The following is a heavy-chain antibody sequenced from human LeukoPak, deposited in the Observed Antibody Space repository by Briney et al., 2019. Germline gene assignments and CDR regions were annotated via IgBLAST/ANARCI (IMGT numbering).Heavy chain of an antibody. J-gene: IGHJ4*02. CDR3: ARARTTRGFDY. D-gene: IGHD4-11*01. CDR2: TYYRSKWYN. V-gene: IGHV6-1*01. Sequence: SQTLSLTCAISGDSVSSNSAGWNWIRQSPSRGLEWLGRTYYRSKWYNDDAVSVKSRITINPDTAKNQFSLQLNSVTPEDTALYYCARARTTRGFDYWGQGTLVTVSS. CDR1: GDSVSSNSAG.